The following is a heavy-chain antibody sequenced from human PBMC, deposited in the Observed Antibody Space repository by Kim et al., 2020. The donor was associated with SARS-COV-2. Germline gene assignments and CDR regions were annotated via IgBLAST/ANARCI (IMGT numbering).Heavy chain of an antibody. V-gene: IGHV3-66*01. CDR3: AREPVGATAMSPDAFDI. Sequence: VKGRLTISRDNSKNTLYLQMNSLRAEDTAVYYCAREPVGATAMSPDAFDIWGQGTMVTVSS. J-gene: IGHJ3*02. D-gene: IGHD1-26*01.